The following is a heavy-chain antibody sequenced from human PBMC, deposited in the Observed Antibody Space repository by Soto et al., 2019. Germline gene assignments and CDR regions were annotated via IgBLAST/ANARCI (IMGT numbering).Heavy chain of an antibody. CDR1: GFTFSDYY. V-gene: IGHV3-11*06. J-gene: IGHJ6*02. CDR2: ISSSSSYT. Sequence: GGSLRLSCAASGFTFSDYYLSWIRQAPGKGLEWVSYISSSSSYTNYEDSVKGRFTISRDNAKNSQYLQMNSLRAEDTAVYYCARDRQGVVVPADNRGGMDVWGQGTTVTVSS. D-gene: IGHD2-2*01. CDR3: ARDRQGVVVPADNRGGMDV.